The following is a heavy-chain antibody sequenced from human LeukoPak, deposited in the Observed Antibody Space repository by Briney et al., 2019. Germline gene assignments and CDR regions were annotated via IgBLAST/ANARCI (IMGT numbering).Heavy chain of an antibody. CDR1: GFTFSSYE. V-gene: IGHV3-48*03. Sequence: PGGSLRLSCAASGFTFSSYEMTWVRQAPGKGLEWISYISSSGSTIYYADSVKGRFTISRDNAKNSLYLQMNSLRAEDTAVYYCARDSGWKNFDYWGQGTLATVSS. D-gene: IGHD6-19*01. CDR2: ISSSGSTI. CDR3: ARDSGWKNFDY. J-gene: IGHJ4*02.